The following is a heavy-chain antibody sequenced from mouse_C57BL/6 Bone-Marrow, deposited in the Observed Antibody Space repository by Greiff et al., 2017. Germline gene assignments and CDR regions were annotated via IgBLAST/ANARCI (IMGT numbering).Heavy chain of an antibody. Sequence: VQLQQSGPVLVKPGASVKMSCTASGFNIKDYYMHWVKQRTEQGLEWIGRIDPEDGETKYAPKFQGKATITADTSSNTAYLQLSNLTSEDTTFYYCAPIYGGYYQSYWYFDVWGTGTTVTVSS. D-gene: IGHD2-3*01. CDR1: GFNIKDYY. CDR3: APIYGGYYQSYWYFDV. CDR2: IDPEDGET. V-gene: IGHV14-2*01. J-gene: IGHJ1*03.